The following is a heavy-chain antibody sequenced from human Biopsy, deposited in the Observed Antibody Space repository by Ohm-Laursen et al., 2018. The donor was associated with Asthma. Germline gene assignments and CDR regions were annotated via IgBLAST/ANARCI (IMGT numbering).Heavy chain of an antibody. Sequence: SLRLSCAASGFSFSEFVMHWVRQAPGKGLEWVAVISYDGSTKYYADSVKGRFTISRDNSKNTLYLQMNSLRAEDTAVYYCAKDTEGRYDFWSGLSYNYYGMDVWGQGTTVTVSS. J-gene: IGHJ6*02. CDR3: AKDTEGRYDFWSGLSYNYYGMDV. D-gene: IGHD3-3*01. CDR1: GFSFSEFV. CDR2: ISYDGSTK. V-gene: IGHV3-30*18.